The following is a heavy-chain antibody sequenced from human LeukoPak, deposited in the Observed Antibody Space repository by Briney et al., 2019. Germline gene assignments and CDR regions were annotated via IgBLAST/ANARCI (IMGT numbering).Heavy chain of an antibody. V-gene: IGHV3-23*01. Sequence: GESLRLSCSASGFTLCSYAIRWVRQAPGKGQEWVSAISGSGGSTDYADYVKGRYAISRDNSKNTLYLLKNSLRAEDTAVYYCAKDQSRGRCYYYCGMDVWGQGATVTVAS. D-gene: IGHD3-16*01. CDR3: AKDQSRGRCYYYCGMDV. CDR1: GFTLCSYA. CDR2: ISGSGGST. J-gene: IGHJ6*02.